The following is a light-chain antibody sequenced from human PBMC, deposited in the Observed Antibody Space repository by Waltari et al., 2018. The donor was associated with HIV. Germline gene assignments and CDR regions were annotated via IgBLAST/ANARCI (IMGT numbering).Light chain of an antibody. CDR1: QSVSSSY. J-gene: IGKJ1*01. CDR3: QQYGSSPPTWT. V-gene: IGKV3-20*01. CDR2: GAS. Sequence: EIVLTQSPGTLSLSPGERATLSCRASQSVSSSYLAWYQQKPGQAPRLLIYGASSRATGIPDRFSGSGSGTDFTLTISRLEPEDFAEYYCQQYGSSPPTWTFGQGTKVEIK.